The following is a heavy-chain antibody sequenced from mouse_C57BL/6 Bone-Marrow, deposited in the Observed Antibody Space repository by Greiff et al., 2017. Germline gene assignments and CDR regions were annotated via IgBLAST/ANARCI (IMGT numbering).Heavy chain of an antibody. CDR3: TTGLLLN. D-gene: IGHD2-3*01. J-gene: IGHJ3*01. Sequence: EVHLVESGAELVRPGASVKLSCTASGFNIKDDYMHWVKQRPEQGLEWIGWIDPENGDTEYASKFQGKATITAATSSNTAYLQLSSLTSEDTAVYYCTTGLLLNWGQGTLVTVSA. CDR2: IDPENGDT. V-gene: IGHV14-4*01. CDR1: GFNIKDDY.